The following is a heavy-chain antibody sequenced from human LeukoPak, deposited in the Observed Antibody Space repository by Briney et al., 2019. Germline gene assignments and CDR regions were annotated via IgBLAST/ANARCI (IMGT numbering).Heavy chain of an antibody. Sequence: GGSLRLSCSASGFTFSSYAMHWVRQAPGRGLEYVSAISSNGGSTYYADSVKGRFTISRDNSKNTLYLQMSSLRAEDTAVYYCVKSPYYDILTGYFNWFDPWGQGTLVTVSS. D-gene: IGHD3-9*01. CDR3: VKSPYYDILTGYFNWFDP. V-gene: IGHV3-64D*06. J-gene: IGHJ5*02. CDR2: ISSNGGST. CDR1: GFTFSSYA.